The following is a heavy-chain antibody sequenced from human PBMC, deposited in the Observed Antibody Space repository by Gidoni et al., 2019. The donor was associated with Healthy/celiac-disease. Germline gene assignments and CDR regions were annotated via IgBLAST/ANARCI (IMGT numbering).Heavy chain of an antibody. CDR2: ISGSGGST. Sequence: EVQLLESGGGLVQPGGSLRLSCPPSGFTFSCYAMSWVRQAPGQGLEWVSAISGSGGSTYYADSVKGRFTISRDNSKNTLYLQMNSLRAEDTAVYYCAKDSSGYYYDDAFDIWGQGTMVTVSS. V-gene: IGHV3-23*01. CDR3: AKDSSGYYYDDAFDI. CDR1: GFTFSCYA. D-gene: IGHD3-22*01. J-gene: IGHJ3*02.